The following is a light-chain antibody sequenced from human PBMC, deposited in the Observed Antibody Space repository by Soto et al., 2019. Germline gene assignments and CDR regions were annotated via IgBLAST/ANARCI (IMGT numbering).Light chain of an antibody. J-gene: IGLJ2*01. Sequence: QSALTQPASVSGSPGQSITISCTGTSSDVGGYNYVSWYQQHPGKAPKLMIYEVSNRPSGVSNRFSGSKSGNTASLTISGLQAEDEAHYYCSSYTSSSTLPIFGGGTKLTVL. CDR3: SSYTSSSTLPI. CDR2: EVS. V-gene: IGLV2-14*01. CDR1: SSDVGGYNY.